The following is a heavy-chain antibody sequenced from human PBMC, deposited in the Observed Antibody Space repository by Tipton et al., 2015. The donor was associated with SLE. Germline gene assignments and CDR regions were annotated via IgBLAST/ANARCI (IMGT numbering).Heavy chain of an antibody. Sequence: TLSLTCTVSGGSFSGYSWSWIRQPPGKGLEWIGEINHSGINHSGSTNYNPSLKSRVTISLDTSKNQFSLKVSSVTAADTAVYYCAGYYNYMDVWGKGTTVTVSS. D-gene: IGHD3-10*01. CDR1: GGSFSGYS. V-gene: IGHV4-34*01. J-gene: IGHJ6*03. CDR3: AGYYNYMDV. CDR2: INHSGINHSGST.